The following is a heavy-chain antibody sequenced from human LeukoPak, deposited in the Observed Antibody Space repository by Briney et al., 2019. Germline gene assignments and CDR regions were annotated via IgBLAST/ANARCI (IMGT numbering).Heavy chain of an antibody. D-gene: IGHD2-15*01. J-gene: IGHJ4*02. CDR1: GGSISSSNW. CDR3: ARDVVAATYFDY. CDR2: IYHSGGT. V-gene: IGHV4-4*02. Sequence: PSETLSLTCTVSGGSISSSNWWSWVRQPPGKGLEWIGEIYHSGGTNYNPSLKSRITISVDKSKNQFSLKLSSVTAADTAVYYCARDVVAATYFDYWGQGTLVTVSS.